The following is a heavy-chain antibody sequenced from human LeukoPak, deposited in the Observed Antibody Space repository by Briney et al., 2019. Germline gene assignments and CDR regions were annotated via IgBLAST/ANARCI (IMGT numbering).Heavy chain of an antibody. V-gene: IGHV4-34*01. D-gene: IGHD3-10*01. J-gene: IGHJ6*02. CDR1: GGSFSGYY. Sequence: PSETLSLTCAVYGGSFSGYYWSWIRQPPGKGLEWIGEINHSGSTNYNPSLKSRVTISVDTSKNQFSLKLSSVTAADTAVYYCASLMTTSGSSYGMDVWGQGTTVTVSS. CDR2: INHSGST. CDR3: ASLMTTSGSSYGMDV.